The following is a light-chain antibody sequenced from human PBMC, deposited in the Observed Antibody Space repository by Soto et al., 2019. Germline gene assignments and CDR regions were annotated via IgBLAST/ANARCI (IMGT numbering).Light chain of an antibody. CDR2: FAS. V-gene: IGKV3-15*01. CDR1: QNIISN. CDR3: QQYYSWPRGT. Sequence: EIVMAQSPGTLSVSPGERATLSCRASQNIISNLAWYQQKPGQAPRLLIFFASTRVTGIPARFSGIGSGTEFTLTISSLQSEDFGVYYCQQYYSWPRGTFGQGTKVDI. J-gene: IGKJ1*01.